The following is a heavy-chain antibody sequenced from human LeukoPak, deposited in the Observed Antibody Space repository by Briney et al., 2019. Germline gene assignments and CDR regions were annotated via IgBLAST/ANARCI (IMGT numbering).Heavy chain of an antibody. CDR3: AKMDDSSGYYYGSSDY. CDR2: ISGSGGST. J-gene: IGHJ4*02. Sequence: PGRSLRLSCAASGFTFSSYAMSWVRQAPGKGLEWVSTISGSGGSTYYADSVKGRLTISRDNSKNTLYLQMNSLRAEDTAVYYCAKMDDSSGYYYGSSDYWGQGTLVTVSS. CDR1: GFTFSSYA. V-gene: IGHV3-23*01. D-gene: IGHD3-22*01.